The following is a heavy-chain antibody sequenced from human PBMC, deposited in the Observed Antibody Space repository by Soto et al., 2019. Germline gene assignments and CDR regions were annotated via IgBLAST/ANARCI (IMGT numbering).Heavy chain of an antibody. Sequence: SETLSLTCAVSGGSISSSNWWSWVRQPPGKGLEWIGEIYHSGSTNYNPSLKSRVTISVDKSKNQFSLKLRSVTAADTAVYYCARLPDYYDSSGYYYPSGYWGQGTLVTVSS. D-gene: IGHD3-22*01. J-gene: IGHJ4*02. CDR1: GGSISSSNW. V-gene: IGHV4-4*02. CDR3: ARLPDYYDSSGYYYPSGY. CDR2: IYHSGST.